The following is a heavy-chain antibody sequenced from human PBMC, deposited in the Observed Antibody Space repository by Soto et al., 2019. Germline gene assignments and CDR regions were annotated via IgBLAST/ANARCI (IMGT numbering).Heavy chain of an antibody. CDR3: TRDGRGSYNWNYANCFDP. D-gene: IGHD1-7*01. Sequence: EVQLVESGGGLVKPGGSLRLSCAASGFTLSSYSMNWVRQAPGKGLEWVSSISSSSSYIYYADSVKGRFTISRDNAKNSLYLQMNSLRAEDTAVYYCTRDGRGSYNWNYANCFDPWGQGTLVTVSS. V-gene: IGHV3-21*01. CDR2: ISSSSSYI. CDR1: GFTLSSYS. J-gene: IGHJ5*02.